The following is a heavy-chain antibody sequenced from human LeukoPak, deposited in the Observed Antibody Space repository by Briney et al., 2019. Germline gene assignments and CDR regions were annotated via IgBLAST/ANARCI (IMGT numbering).Heavy chain of an antibody. V-gene: IGHV3-9*01. CDR1: GFNFDDYA. CDR2: ISWNSGSI. Sequence: GRSLRLSCAASGFNFDDYAMHWVRHASGKGLEWVSGISWNSGSIGYADSVKGRFTISRDNAKNSLYLQMNSLRAEDTALYYCAKALLGAPRRVYFDYWGQGTLVTVSS. CDR3: AKALLGAPRRVYFDY. J-gene: IGHJ4*02.